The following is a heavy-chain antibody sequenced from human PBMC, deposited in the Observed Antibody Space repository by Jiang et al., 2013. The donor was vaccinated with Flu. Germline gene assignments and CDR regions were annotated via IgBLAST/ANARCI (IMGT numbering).Heavy chain of an antibody. V-gene: IGHV4-59*13. J-gene: IGHJ5*02. Sequence: GPGLVKPSETLSLTCTVSGGSISSYYWSWIRQPPGKGLEWIGYIYYSGSTNYNPSLKSRVTISVDTSKNQFSLKLSSVAAADTAVYYCARDAGYCSGGSCSNWFDPWGQGTLVTVSS. CDR1: GGSISSYY. CDR2: IYYSGST. CDR3: ARDAGYCSGGSCSNWFDP. D-gene: IGHD2-15*01.